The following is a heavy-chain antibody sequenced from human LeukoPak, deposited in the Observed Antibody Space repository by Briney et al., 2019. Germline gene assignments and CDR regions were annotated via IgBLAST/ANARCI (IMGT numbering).Heavy chain of an antibody. J-gene: IGHJ4*02. CDR3: AKGLLITILGSLDY. CDR2: ITGSGRTT. V-gene: IGHV3-23*01. CDR1: GLTFNNYA. Sequence: GGSLRLSCAASGLTFNNYAMSWVRQAPGKGLEWISGITGSGRTTYYADSVKGRFTISRDNSKNSLYLQINSLRAEDTAVYYCAKGLLITILGSLDYWGQGTLVTVSS. D-gene: IGHD3-3*01.